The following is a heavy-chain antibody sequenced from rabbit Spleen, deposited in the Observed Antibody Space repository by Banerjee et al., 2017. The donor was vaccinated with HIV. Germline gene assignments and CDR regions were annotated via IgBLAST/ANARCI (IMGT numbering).Heavy chain of an antibody. CDR2: IYIVTYKA. Sequence: VASGGDLVKPGASLTLTCTASGFSFTYIDYLCWVRQPPGKGPEWIACIYIVTYKAVYATWAKGRFTISRTSSTTVTLQMTSLTVADTATYFCARDTGSSFSSYGMDLWGQGTLVTV. D-gene: IGHD8-1*01. J-gene: IGHJ6*01. V-gene: IGHV1S40*01. CDR3: ARDTGSSFSSYGMDL. CDR1: GFSFTYIDY.